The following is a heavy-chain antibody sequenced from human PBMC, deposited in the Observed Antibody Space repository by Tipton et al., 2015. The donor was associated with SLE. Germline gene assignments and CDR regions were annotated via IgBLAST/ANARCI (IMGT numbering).Heavy chain of an antibody. J-gene: IGHJ6*03. CDR1: GYTFTSYG. CDR2: INTYNANT. CDR3: AREVGDSEGWGYFYYMDV. V-gene: IGHV1-18*01. Sequence: QLVQSGAEVKKPGASVKVSCKASGYTFTSYGISWVRQAPGQGLEWMGWINTYNANTHYAQKLQGRVTMTTYTSTSTAYMELRSLRSDDTAVYYCAREVGDSEGWGYFYYMDVWGKGTTVTVSS. D-gene: IGHD5-18*01.